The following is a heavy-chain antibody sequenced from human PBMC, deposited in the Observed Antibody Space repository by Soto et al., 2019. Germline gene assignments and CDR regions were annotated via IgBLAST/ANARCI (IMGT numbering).Heavy chain of an antibody. CDR3: ARGYYGSGSYYVHPYDY. V-gene: IGHV1-18*01. Sequence: ASVKVSCKASGYTFTSYGISWVRQAPGQGLEWMGWISAYNGNTNYAQKLQGRVTMTTDTSTSTAYMELRSLRSDDTAVYYCARGYYGSGSYYVHPYDYWGQGTLVTVSS. CDR2: ISAYNGNT. CDR1: GYTFTSYG. D-gene: IGHD3-10*01. J-gene: IGHJ4*02.